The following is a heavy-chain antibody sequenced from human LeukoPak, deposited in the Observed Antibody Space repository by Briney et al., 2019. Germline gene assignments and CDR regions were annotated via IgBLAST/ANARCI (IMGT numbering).Heavy chain of an antibody. CDR2: ISGSGGST. CDR3: ATPRGGGVGRNNDAFDI. J-gene: IGHJ3*02. V-gene: IGHV3-23*01. Sequence: GGSLRLSCAASGFTFSSYAMSWVRQAPGKGLEWVSAISGSGGSTYYADSVKGRFTISRDNSKNTLYLQMNSLRAEDTAVYYCATPRGGGVGRNNDAFDIWGQGTMVTVSS. D-gene: IGHD2-8*02. CDR1: GFTFSSYA.